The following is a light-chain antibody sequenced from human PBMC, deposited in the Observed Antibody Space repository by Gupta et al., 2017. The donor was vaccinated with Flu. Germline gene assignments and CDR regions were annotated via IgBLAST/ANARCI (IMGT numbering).Light chain of an antibody. Sequence: EIVLTQSPGTLSLSPGERATLSCRAGQSVTSNYLAWYQQKAGQPPRLLIYGASSRATGIPDRFSGSGSETDFSLTISRLEPEDFAVYYCHQYGSSPPTCGQETKVEIK. CDR3: HQYGSSPPT. CDR2: GAS. J-gene: IGKJ1*01. V-gene: IGKV3-20*01. CDR1: QSVTSNY.